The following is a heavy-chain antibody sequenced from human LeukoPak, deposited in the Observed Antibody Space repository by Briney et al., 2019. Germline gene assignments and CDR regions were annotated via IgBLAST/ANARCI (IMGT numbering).Heavy chain of an antibody. CDR2: ISYDAKNN. V-gene: IGHV3-30-3*02. Sequence: PGRSLRLSCAASGFTFSDYAMHWVRQAPGKGLEWVTVISYDAKNNYYADSVKGRFTISRDNSKNTLYVQMNSLRAEDTAVYYCAKHLYYDSGAYHTLSSFDYWGQGTLVTVSS. J-gene: IGHJ4*02. CDR3: AKHLYYDSGAYHTLSSFDY. CDR1: GFTFSDYA. D-gene: IGHD3-22*01.